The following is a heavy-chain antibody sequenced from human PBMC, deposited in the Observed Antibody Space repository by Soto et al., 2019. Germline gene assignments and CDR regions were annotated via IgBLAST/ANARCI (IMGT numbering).Heavy chain of an antibody. V-gene: IGHV1-3*01. D-gene: IGHD5-12*01. Sequence: ASVKVSCKTSGYAFTRFAIHWVRQAPGQSLEWMGWINGGNDNTKYSQKFQGRVTITMDTSADTVYLEVNAVRPEDTAVYYCAREGDQSGYDYGLDFWGQGTLVTVSS. CDR3: AREGDQSGYDYGLDF. CDR1: GYAFTRFA. J-gene: IGHJ4*02. CDR2: INGGNDNT.